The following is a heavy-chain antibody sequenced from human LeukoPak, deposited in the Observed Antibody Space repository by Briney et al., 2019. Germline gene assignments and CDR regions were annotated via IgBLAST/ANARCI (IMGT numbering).Heavy chain of an antibody. Sequence: GGSLRLSCAASGFTFSNYWMSWVRQAPGKGLEWVANIKQDGGEKNDADSVKGRFTISRDNAKNSLYLQMNSLRAEDTAVYYCARDSTTWIQLWYDYWGQGTLVTVSS. V-gene: IGHV3-7*01. CDR2: IKQDGGEK. CDR3: ARDSTTWIQLWYDY. J-gene: IGHJ4*02. D-gene: IGHD5-18*01. CDR1: GFTFSNYW.